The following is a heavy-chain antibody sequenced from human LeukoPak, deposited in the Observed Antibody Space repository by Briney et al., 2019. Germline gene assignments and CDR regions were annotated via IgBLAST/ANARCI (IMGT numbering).Heavy chain of an antibody. D-gene: IGHD1-26*01. Sequence: SETLSLTCAVYIDSFSNYHWNWIRQTPAKGREWIGEVNESGGTNISPSLRSRVILSVDTSKNQFSLKLISVTVADTGIYYCARGQGATVPQVGKNWFDPWGQGTRVTVSS. V-gene: IGHV4-34*01. CDR2: VNESGGT. J-gene: IGHJ5*02. CDR1: IDSFSNYH. CDR3: ARGQGATVPQVGKNWFDP.